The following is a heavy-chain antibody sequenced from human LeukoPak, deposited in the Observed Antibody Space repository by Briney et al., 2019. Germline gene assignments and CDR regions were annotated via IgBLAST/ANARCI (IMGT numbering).Heavy chain of an antibody. J-gene: IGHJ4*02. Sequence: GASVKVSCKVSGYTLTELSMHWVRQAPGKGLEWMGGFDPEDGETIYAQKFQGRVTMTEDTSTDTAYMELSSLRSEDTAVYYCASTPITGTPSHFDYWGQGTLVTVSS. CDR2: FDPEDGET. D-gene: IGHD1-20*01. CDR1: GYTLTELS. CDR3: ASTPITGTPSHFDY. V-gene: IGHV1-24*01.